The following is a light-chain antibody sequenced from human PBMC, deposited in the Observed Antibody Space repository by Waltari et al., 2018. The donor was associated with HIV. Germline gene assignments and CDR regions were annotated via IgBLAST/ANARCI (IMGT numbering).Light chain of an antibody. CDR2: GAS. CDR3: HQYGRSPIT. Sequence: EIVLTQSPGTLSLSPGERATLSCRASQSVSSSDLAWHQQKPGQAPRLLIYGASSRATGIPDRFSGSGSGTDFTLTISRLEPEDFAVYYCHQYGRSPITFGQGTRLEIK. V-gene: IGKV3-20*01. CDR1: QSVSSSD. J-gene: IGKJ5*01.